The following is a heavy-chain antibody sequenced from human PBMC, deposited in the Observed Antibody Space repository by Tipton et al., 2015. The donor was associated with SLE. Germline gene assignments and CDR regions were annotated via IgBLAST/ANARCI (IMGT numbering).Heavy chain of an antibody. Sequence: SLRLSCAASGFTFSSYGMHWVRQAPGKGLEWVAVIWYDGSNKYYADSVKGRFTISRDNSKNTLYLQMNSLRAEDTAVYYCAKDSDRFYGDSFDYWGQGTLVTVSS. J-gene: IGHJ4*02. CDR3: AKDSDRFYGDSFDY. CDR1: GFTFSSYG. V-gene: IGHV3-33*06. CDR2: IWYDGSNK. D-gene: IGHD4-17*01.